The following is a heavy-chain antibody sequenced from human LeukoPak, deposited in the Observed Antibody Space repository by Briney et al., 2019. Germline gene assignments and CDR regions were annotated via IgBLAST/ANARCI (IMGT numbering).Heavy chain of an antibody. CDR1: GFTFSRYE. V-gene: IGHV3-48*03. J-gene: IGHJ4*02. D-gene: IGHD2-2*01. CDR2: ISSGGSTI. CDR3: AREVPPVAKYYFDY. Sequence: GGSLRLSCAASGFTFSRYEMNWVRQAPGKGLEWVSYISSGGSTIYYADSVKGRFTISRDNSKNTLYLQMNSLRVEDTAVYYCAREVPPVAKYYFDYGGQGTLVTVSS.